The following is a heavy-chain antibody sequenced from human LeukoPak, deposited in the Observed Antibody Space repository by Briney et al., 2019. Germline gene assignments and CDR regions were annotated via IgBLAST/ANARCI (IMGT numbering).Heavy chain of an antibody. J-gene: IGHJ4*02. CDR2: IYYSGST. D-gene: IGHD3-16*01. Sequence: PSETLSLTCSVSDGSINSYYWNWIRQPPGKGLEWIGYIYYSGSTNYNPSLKSRVTISVDTSKNQFSLKLSSVTAADTAVYYCARANYDYVWGTSPFDYWGQGTLVTVSS. CDR3: ARANYDYVWGTSPFDY. CDR1: DGSINSYY. V-gene: IGHV4-59*01.